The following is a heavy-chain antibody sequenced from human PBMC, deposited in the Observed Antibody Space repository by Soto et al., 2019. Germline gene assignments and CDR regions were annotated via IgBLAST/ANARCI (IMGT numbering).Heavy chain of an antibody. D-gene: IGHD1-7*01. Sequence: GGSLRLSCTTSGTIFSGYGMHWVRQAPEKGLEWVALIRGGGGNTHYADSVKGRFTISRDNSKNTLYLQMRSLRAEDTAVYYCAKLKLGHDAFDIWGQGTMVTVSS. V-gene: IGHV3-23*01. J-gene: IGHJ3*02. CDR1: GTIFSGYG. CDR2: IRGGGGNT. CDR3: AKLKLGHDAFDI.